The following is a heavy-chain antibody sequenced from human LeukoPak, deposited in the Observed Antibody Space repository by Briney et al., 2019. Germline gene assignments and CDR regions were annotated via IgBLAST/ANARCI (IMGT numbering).Heavy chain of an antibody. J-gene: IGHJ4*02. D-gene: IGHD4-23*01. Sequence: PGGSLRLSCAASGFTFSTYWMSWVRQAPGKGLDWVANIKQDGSEKYFVDSVKGRFNISRENAKNSLYLQMNSLRAEETAVYYCITGYGGRWGQGTLVTVSS. CDR3: ITGYGGR. V-gene: IGHV3-7*05. CDR1: GFTFSTYW. CDR2: IKQDGSEK.